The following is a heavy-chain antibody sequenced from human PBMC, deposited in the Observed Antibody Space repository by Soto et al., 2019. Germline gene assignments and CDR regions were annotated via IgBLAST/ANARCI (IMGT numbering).Heavy chain of an antibody. V-gene: IGHV3-48*03. CDR3: ARDPAIYSGKFDYGLDV. D-gene: IGHD4-4*01. CDR1: GFTFSSYE. J-gene: IGHJ6*02. Sequence: EVQLVESGGGLVQAGGSLRLFCAVSGFTFSSYEMNWVRQAPGKGLEWVSYIGTSGKTIYYADSVRGRFTISRDNAKNSLYLQMNSLRAEDTAVYFCARDPAIYSGKFDYGLDVWCRWTTVTVSS. CDR2: IGTSGKTI.